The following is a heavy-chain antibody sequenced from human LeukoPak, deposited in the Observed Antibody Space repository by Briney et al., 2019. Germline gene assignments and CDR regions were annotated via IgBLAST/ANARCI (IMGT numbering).Heavy chain of an antibody. CDR1: GFTFSSYS. CDR3: ARGAIQYYDFWSGYYTGSPIAYGMDV. J-gene: IGHJ6*02. D-gene: IGHD3-3*01. Sequence: PGRSLRLSCAASGFTFSSYSMNWVRQAPGKGLEWVSSISSSSSYIYYADSVKGRFTISRDNAKNSLYLQMNSLRAEDTAVYYCARGAIQYYDFWSGYYTGSPIAYGMDVWGQGTTVTVSS. CDR2: ISSSSSYI. V-gene: IGHV3-21*01.